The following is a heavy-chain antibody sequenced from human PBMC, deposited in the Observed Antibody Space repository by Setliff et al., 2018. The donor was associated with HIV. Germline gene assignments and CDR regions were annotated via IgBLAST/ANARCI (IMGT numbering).Heavy chain of an antibody. CDR1: GFSFSNAW. J-gene: IGHJ4*02. V-gene: IGHV3-72*01. CDR3: VRDSGYYSFDF. D-gene: IGHD5-12*01. CDR2: IRHKAVGYTT. Sequence: LRLSCAASGFSFSNAWMSWVRQAPGKGLEWVGRIRHKAVGYTTEYAPSVRGRFTASRDDSKNSLYLQMTSLKTEDTAVYYCVRDSGYYSFDFWGQGTLVTVSS.